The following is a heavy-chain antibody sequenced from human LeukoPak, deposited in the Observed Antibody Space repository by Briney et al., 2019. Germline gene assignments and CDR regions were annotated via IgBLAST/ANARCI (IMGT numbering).Heavy chain of an antibody. CDR2: IYYSGST. V-gene: IGHV4-39*01. Sequence: SETLSLTCTVSGDSLSSSSYYWGWIRQPPGKGLEWIGSIYYSGSTYYNPSLKSRVTISVDTSKNQFSLKLSSVTAADTAVYYCARHRPLGFRAFDIWGQGTTVTVSS. CDR1: GDSLSSSSYY. CDR3: ARHRPLGFRAFDI. J-gene: IGHJ3*02.